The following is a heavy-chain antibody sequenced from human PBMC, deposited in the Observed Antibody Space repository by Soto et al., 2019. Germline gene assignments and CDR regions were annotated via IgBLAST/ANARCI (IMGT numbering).Heavy chain of an antibody. J-gene: IGHJ6*02. CDR1: GFTFSSYS. V-gene: IGHV3-48*01. Sequence: GGSLRLSCAASGFTFSSYSMNWVRQAPGKGLEWVSYISSSSSTIYYADSVKGRFTISRDNAKSTLYLQMNSLRAEDTALYYCAKGRSYYYYYGVDVWGQGTTVTVSS. CDR2: ISSSSSTI. CDR3: AKGRSYYYYYGVDV.